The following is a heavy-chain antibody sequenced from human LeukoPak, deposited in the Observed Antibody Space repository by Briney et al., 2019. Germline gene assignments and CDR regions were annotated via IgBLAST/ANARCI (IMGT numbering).Heavy chain of an antibody. J-gene: IGHJ6*03. D-gene: IGHD5-12*01. V-gene: IGHV4-4*07. CDR1: GGSISSYY. Sequence: PSETLSLTCTVSGGSISSYYWSWIRQPAGKGLEWIGRIYTSGSANYNPSLKSRVTMSVDTSKNQFSLKLSSETAADTAVYYCAIDRGIVATITRYYYYYYMDVWGKGTTVTVSS. CDR2: IYTSGSA. CDR3: AIDRGIVATITRYYYYYYMDV.